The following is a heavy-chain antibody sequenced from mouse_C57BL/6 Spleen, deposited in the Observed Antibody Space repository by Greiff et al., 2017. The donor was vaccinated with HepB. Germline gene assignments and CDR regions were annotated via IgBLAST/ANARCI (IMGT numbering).Heavy chain of an antibody. CDR2: IYPGDGDT. CDR3: ARSRRTGTIAY. Sequence: QVQLKESGAELVKPGASVKISCKASGYAFSSYWMNWVKQRPGKGLEWIGQIYPGDGDTNYNGKFKGKATLTADKSSSTAYMQLSSLTSEDSAVYFCARSRRTGTIAYWGQGTLVTVSA. V-gene: IGHV1-80*01. CDR1: GYAFSSYW. D-gene: IGHD4-1*01. J-gene: IGHJ3*01.